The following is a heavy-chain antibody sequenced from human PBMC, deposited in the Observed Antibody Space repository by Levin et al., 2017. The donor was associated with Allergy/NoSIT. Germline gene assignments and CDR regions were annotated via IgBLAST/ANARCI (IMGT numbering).Heavy chain of an antibody. J-gene: IGHJ4*02. CDR1: GFTFENYA. CDR2: ISSNSVSM. CDR3: ASSVWGRTVAEF. D-gene: IGHD6-19*01. Sequence: GGSLRLSCAASGFTFENYAMQWVRQAPGKGLGWVSTISSNSVSMGYADSVKGRFTISRDNADRSLYLQMNSLIAEDTALYYCASSVWGRTVAEFWGQGTLVTVSS. V-gene: IGHV3-9*01.